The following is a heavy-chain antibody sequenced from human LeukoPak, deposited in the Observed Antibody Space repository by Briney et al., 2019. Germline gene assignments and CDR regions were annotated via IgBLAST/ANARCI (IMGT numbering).Heavy chain of an antibody. CDR3: AKRSCSGGSCNFDY. J-gene: IGHJ4*02. CDR2: ISDIGAAT. D-gene: IGHD2-15*01. V-gene: IGHV3-23*01. CDR1: GFTFSSYS. Sequence: GGSLRLSCAASGFTFSSYSMNWVRQAPGKGLEWVSAISDIGAATNYADSVKGRLTISRDNSKNTLYLQMNSLRAEDTAVYYCAKRSCSGGSCNFDYWGQGTLVTVS.